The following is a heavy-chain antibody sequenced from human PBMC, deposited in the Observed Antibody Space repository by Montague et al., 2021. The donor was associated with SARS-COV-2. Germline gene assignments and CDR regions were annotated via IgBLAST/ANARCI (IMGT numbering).Heavy chain of an antibody. Sequence: SETLSLTCTVSGGSVSSTSYYWDWIRQPPGKGLGWIGSIHYSGTTYYNPSLKSQVTISVDTSKNQFSLKLRSVTVADTAVYYCARRRLTLLWYGMDVWGQGTTVTVSS. D-gene: IGHD3-10*01. CDR2: IHYSGTT. V-gene: IGHV4-39*01. CDR1: GGSVSSTSYY. CDR3: ARRRLTLLWYGMDV. J-gene: IGHJ6*02.